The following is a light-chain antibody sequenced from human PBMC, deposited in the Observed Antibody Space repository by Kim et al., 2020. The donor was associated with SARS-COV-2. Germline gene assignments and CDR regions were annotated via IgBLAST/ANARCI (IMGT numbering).Light chain of an antibody. CDR2: DAS. V-gene: IGKV3-11*01. Sequence: SPGERATLSCSASQSVSSYLAWYQQKPGQAPRLLIYDASNRATGIPARFSGSGSGTDFTLTISSLEPEDFAVYYCQQRSNWPRFTFGPGTKVDIK. J-gene: IGKJ3*01. CDR1: QSVSSY. CDR3: QQRSNWPRFT.